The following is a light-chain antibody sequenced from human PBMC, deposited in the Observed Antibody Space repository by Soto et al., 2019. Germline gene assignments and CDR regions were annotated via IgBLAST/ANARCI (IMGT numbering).Light chain of an antibody. CDR1: NTDVGGYNY. Sequence: ALTQPASVSGSPGQSITVSCTGTNTDVGGYNYVSWYQHRPGKAPRLMIYEVRNRLSGVSNRFSGSKSGNTASLTISGLQSEDEADYYCTSYTPTGALVFGSGTKVTVL. CDR2: EVR. J-gene: IGLJ6*01. V-gene: IGLV2-14*01. CDR3: TSYTPTGALV.